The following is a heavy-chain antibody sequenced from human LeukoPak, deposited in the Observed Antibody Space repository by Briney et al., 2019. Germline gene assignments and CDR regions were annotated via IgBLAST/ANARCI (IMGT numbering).Heavy chain of an antibody. Sequence: PGRSLRLSCAASGFTFSSYDIHWVRQAPGKGLDWVGLISYDGSNKYYADSVKGRFTISRENSKNTLYLQMNSLRTEDTAVYYCAKAWTTMVLDYWGQGALVTVSS. CDR2: ISYDGSNK. D-gene: IGHD3-10*01. CDR3: AKAWTTMVLDY. CDR1: GFTFSSYD. J-gene: IGHJ4*02. V-gene: IGHV3-30*18.